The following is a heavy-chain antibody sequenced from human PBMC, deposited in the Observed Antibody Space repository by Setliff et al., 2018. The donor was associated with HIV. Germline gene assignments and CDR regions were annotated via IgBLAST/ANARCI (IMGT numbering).Heavy chain of an antibody. V-gene: IGHV4-31*01. CDR1: GGSISSSAYY. Sequence: SETLSLTCSISGGSISSSAYYLTWIRQHPGKGLEWIGQIHYSGTTYYNPSLKSQFVISRDTFKNEFSLKVNSVTAADTAVYYCARETYYYYIDVWGRGTTVTVSS. CDR3: ARETYYYYIDV. CDR2: IHYSGTT. J-gene: IGHJ6*03.